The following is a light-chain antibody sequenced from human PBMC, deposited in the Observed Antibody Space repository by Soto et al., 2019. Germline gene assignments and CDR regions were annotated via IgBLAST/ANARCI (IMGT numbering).Light chain of an antibody. J-gene: IGLJ2*01. CDR1: SSNIGSNY. CDR3: AAWDDSLSVHVV. Sequence: QLVLTQPPSASGTPGQRVTISCSGSSSNIGSNYVYWYQQLPGTAPKLLIYRNNQRPSGVPDRFSGSKSGTSASLAISGLRSEDEADYYCAAWDDSLSVHVVFGGGTQLTVL. CDR2: RNN. V-gene: IGLV1-47*01.